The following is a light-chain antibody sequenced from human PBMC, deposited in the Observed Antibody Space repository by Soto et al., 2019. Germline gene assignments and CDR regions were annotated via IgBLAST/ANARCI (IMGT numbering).Light chain of an antibody. J-gene: IGKJ4*01. V-gene: IGKV3-11*01. Sequence: EVVLTQSPATLSLSPGERATLSCRASRSVGAYLAWYQQKPGQAPRLLIYGTSNRATGVPVRFSGSGSGTDFTLTISNLEPEDFAIYFCHQRSDWPLFTFGGGTKVEIK. CDR1: RSVGAY. CDR3: HQRSDWPLFT. CDR2: GTS.